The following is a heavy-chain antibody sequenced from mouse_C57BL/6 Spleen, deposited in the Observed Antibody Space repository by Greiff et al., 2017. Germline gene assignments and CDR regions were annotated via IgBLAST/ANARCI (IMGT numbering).Heavy chain of an antibody. CDR2: ISDGGSYT. J-gene: IGHJ4*01. D-gene: IGHD4-1*01. Sequence: EVQVVESGGGLVKPGGSLKLSCAASGFTFSSYAMSWVRQTPEKRLEWVATISDGGSYTYYPDNVKGRVTIARDTAKNNLYLQMSHLKSEDTAMYYWAKDGKSYAMDYWGQGTLVTVSA. V-gene: IGHV5-4*01. CDR1: GFTFSSYA. CDR3: AKDGKSYAMDY.